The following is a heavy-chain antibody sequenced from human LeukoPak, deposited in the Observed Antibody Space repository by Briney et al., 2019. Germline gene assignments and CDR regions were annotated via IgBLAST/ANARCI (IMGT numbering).Heavy chain of an antibody. Sequence: SETLSLTCAVYGGSFSGYYWTWIRQPPGKGLEWIGEINHSGSTNYNPPLKSRVTISVDTSKNQFSLKLSSVTAADTAVYYCARVCRDGYNVFDYWGQGTLVTVSS. D-gene: IGHD5-24*01. CDR3: ARVCRDGYNVFDY. J-gene: IGHJ4*02. V-gene: IGHV4-34*01. CDR1: GGSFSGYY. CDR2: INHSGST.